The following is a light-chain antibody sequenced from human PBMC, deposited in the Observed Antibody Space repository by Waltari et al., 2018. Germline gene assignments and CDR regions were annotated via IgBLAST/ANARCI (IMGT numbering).Light chain of an antibody. J-gene: IGKJ1*01. CDR3: QHYVRLPVT. CDR1: QRVSRV. V-gene: IGKV3-20*01. CDR2: VAS. Sequence: EIVLTQSPGTLSFSPGERATFSCRASQRVSRVLAWYQQKPGQAPRPLIYVASNRDTGIPDRFSGSGSGTDFSLTISRLDPEDFAMYYCQHYVRLPVTFGQGTKVEIK.